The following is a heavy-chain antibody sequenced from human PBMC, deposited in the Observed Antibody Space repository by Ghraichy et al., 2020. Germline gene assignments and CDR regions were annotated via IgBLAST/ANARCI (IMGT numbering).Heavy chain of an antibody. V-gene: IGHV4-39*01. CDR2: MHHSGST. D-gene: IGHD3-10*01. CDR1: GGTITSSNYY. J-gene: IGHJ2*01. CDR3: AGAFAVIRYFDL. Sequence: GSLRLSCTVSGGTITSSNYYWVWIRQPPGMGQEWIRSMHHSGSTYYNPSLKSRPTISVDNPKNQFSLNLTSVTAADTAVYYCAGAFAVIRYFDLWCRGTVVTVSS.